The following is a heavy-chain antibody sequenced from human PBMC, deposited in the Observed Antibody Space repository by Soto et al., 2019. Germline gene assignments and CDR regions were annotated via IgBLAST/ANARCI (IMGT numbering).Heavy chain of an antibody. Sequence: ASVKVSCKASGDTFAIFGFSGVRQSPVHGLEWLGWISAYNGNTHYAQKVRDRVTLTTDTSTNTAYMELRSLTSDDTAVYYCARDQESITDRILQYWGQGTRVTVSS. CDR2: ISAYNGNT. J-gene: IGHJ4*02. D-gene: IGHD3-10*01. V-gene: IGHV1-18*01. CDR3: ARDQESITDRILQY. CDR1: GDTFAIFG.